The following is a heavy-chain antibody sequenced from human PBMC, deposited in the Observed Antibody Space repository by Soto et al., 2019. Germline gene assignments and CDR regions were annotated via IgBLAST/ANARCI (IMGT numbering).Heavy chain of an antibody. D-gene: IGHD3-10*01. CDR1: GYSFTTYW. V-gene: IGHV5-51*01. J-gene: IGHJ4*02. Sequence: GESLKISCKGSGYSFTTYWIGWVRQMPGKGLEWMAIIYPGDSDTRYSPSFQGQVTISADKSITTAYLQWSSLKASDTAMYYCARGHITMIRGVIKPYYFDYWGQGTLVTVSS. CDR2: IYPGDSDT. CDR3: ARGHITMIRGVIKPYYFDY.